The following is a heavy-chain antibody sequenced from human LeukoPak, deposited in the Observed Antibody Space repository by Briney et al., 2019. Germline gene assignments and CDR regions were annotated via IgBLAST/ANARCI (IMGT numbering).Heavy chain of an antibody. J-gene: IGHJ4*02. Sequence: PGGSLRLSCAASGFTVSINYMSWFRQAPGKGLEWVSIIYSGGSTYYADSVKGRFTISRDNSKNNLYLQMNRLRAEETAVYYCAKDQGYCTNGVCYGSLSFGEPEYYFDYWGQGTLVTVSS. CDR3: AKDQGYCTNGVCYGSLSFGEPEYYFDY. CDR2: IYSGGST. V-gene: IGHV3-53*05. CDR1: GFTVSINY. D-gene: IGHD2-8*01.